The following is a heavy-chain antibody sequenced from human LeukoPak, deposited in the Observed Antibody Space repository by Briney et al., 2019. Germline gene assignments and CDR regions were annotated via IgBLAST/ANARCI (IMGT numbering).Heavy chain of an antibody. CDR3: ARIPDLADY. V-gene: IGHV4-39*07. D-gene: IGHD2-21*01. Sequence: PSETLSLTCTVSGGSISSSSYYWGWIRQPPGKGLEWIGSIYYSGSTYYNPSLKSRVTISVDTSKNQFSLKLSSVTAADTAVYNCARIPDLADYWGQGTLVTVSS. CDR1: GGSISSSSYY. J-gene: IGHJ4*02. CDR2: IYYSGST.